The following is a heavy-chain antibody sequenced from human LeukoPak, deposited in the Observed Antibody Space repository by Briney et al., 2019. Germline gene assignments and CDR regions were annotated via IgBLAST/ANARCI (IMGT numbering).Heavy chain of an antibody. Sequence: AASVKVSCKASGYTFTSYDINWVRQATGQGLEWMGWMNPNSGNTGYAQKFQGRVTMTRNTSISTAYMELSSLRSEDTAVYYCARGYKPLWFGELSQVDPWGQGTLVTVSS. D-gene: IGHD3-10*01. CDR1: GYTFTSYD. CDR2: MNPNSGNT. V-gene: IGHV1-8*01. J-gene: IGHJ5*02. CDR3: ARGYKPLWFGELSQVDP.